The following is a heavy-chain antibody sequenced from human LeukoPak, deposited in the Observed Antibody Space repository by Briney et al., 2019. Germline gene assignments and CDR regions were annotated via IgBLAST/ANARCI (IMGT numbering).Heavy chain of an antibody. V-gene: IGHV3-48*01. CDR3: ARADLNTNGDY. D-gene: IGHD2-8*01. Sequence: GGSLRLSCAASGFTFSSYSMNWVRQAPGKGLEWISYILSSSTGMSYADSVKGRFTISRDNAKNSLYLQMNSLRAEDTAVYYCARADLNTNGDYWGQGTLVTVSS. CDR1: GFTFSSYS. CDR2: ILSSSTGM. J-gene: IGHJ4*02.